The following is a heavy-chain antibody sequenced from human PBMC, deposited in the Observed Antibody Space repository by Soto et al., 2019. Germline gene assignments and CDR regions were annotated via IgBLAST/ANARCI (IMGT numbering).Heavy chain of an antibody. CDR2: IDSSGEK. D-gene: IGHD6-19*01. CDR1: GLSITDSEMG. V-gene: IGHV2-26*01. Sequence: QVTLKESGPVLVKPTETLTLRCTVSGLSITDSEMGVSWIRQPPGQPLEWLAHIDSSGEKSYRTFLKSRLASSKDTSQSQIVLTMTNKDPADTATYYCARRHLAVAVSPWCDPWGQGIPVTVSS. J-gene: IGHJ5*02. CDR3: ARRHLAVAVSPWCDP.